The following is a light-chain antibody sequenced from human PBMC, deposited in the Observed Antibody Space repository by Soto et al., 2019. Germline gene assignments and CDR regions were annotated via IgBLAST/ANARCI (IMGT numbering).Light chain of an antibody. CDR3: QQYNEWPLT. V-gene: IGKV3-15*01. J-gene: IGKJ4*01. CDR2: HAA. Sequence: EIVMTQSPATMSVSTGERATLSCRARQSVSNNVAWYQQKPGQAPRLLIYHAATRATGIPARFSGSGSGTEVTLTISSLQSEEFAVYYCQQYNEWPLTFGGGTKVEIK. CDR1: QSVSNN.